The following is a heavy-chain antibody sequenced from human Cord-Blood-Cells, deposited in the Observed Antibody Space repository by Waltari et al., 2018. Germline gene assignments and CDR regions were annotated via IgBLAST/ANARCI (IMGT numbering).Heavy chain of an antibody. CDR3: AKGPDYFDY. Sequence: EVQLLESGGGLVQPGGSLRLSCAASGFPFSSYALSWVRQGPGKGLEWVSAISGNGGSTYYADSVKGRFTISRDNSKNTLYLQMNSLRAEDTAVYYCAKGPDYFDYWGQGTLVTVSS. J-gene: IGHJ4*02. CDR1: GFPFSSYA. CDR2: ISGNGGST. V-gene: IGHV3-23*01.